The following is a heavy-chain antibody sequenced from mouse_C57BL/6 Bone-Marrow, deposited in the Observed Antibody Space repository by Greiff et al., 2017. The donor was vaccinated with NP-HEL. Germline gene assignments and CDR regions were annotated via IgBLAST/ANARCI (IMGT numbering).Heavy chain of an antibody. V-gene: IGHV5-17*01. CDR1: GFTFSDYG. CDR2: ISSGSSTI. J-gene: IGHJ2*01. CDR3: AREGPGSSPYYFDY. D-gene: IGHD1-1*01. Sequence: EVQGVESGGGLVKPGGSLKLSCAASGFTFSDYGMHWVRQAPEKGLEWVAYISSGSSTIYYADTVKGRFTISRDNAQNTLFLQMTSLRSEDTAMYYCAREGPGSSPYYFDYWGQGTTLTVSS.